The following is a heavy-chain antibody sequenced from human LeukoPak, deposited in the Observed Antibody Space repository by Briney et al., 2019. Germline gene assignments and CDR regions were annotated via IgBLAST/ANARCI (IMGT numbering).Heavy chain of an antibody. J-gene: IGHJ4*02. CDR2: IYHSGST. Sequence: SGTLSLTCAVSGGSISSSNWWSWVRQPPGKGLEWIGEIYHSGSTYYNPSLKSRVTISVDTSKNQFSLKLSSVTAADTAVYYCARRPQGDILTGYSPPFDYWGQGTLVTVSS. CDR3: ARRPQGDILTGYSPPFDY. V-gene: IGHV4-4*02. D-gene: IGHD3-9*01. CDR1: GGSISSSNW.